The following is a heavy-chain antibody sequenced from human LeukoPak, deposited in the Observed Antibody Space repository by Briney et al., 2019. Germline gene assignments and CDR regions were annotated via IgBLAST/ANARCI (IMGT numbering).Heavy chain of an antibody. D-gene: IGHD5/OR15-5a*01. CDR3: ARLVSGQTYYFDY. V-gene: IGHV4-61*07. CDR2: IYYSAST. Sequence: IGYIYYSASTNYNPSLKSRVTISVDTSKNQFSLKLSSVTAADTAVYYCARLVSGQTYYFDYWGQGTLVTASS. J-gene: IGHJ4*02.